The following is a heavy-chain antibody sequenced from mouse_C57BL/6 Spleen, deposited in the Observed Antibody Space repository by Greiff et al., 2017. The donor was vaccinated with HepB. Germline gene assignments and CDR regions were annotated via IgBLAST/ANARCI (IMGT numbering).Heavy chain of an antibody. CDR1: GYTFTDYY. CDR3: ARDGYAWFAY. V-gene: IGHV1-76*01. D-gene: IGHD2-2*01. J-gene: IGHJ3*01. Sequence: QVHVKQSGAELVRPGASVKLSCKASGYTFTDYYINWVKQRPGQGLEWIARIYPGSGNTYYNEKFKGKATLTAEKSSSTAYMQLSSLTSEDSAVYFCARDGYAWFAYWGQGTLVTVSA. CDR2: IYPGSGNT.